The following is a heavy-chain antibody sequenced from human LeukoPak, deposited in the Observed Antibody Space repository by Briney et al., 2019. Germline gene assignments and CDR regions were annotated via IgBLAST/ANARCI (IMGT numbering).Heavy chain of an antibody. CDR2: INPSGGST. D-gene: IGHD6-19*01. CDR3: ARAHYTYSSGWLCDY. CDR1: GYTFSSYY. J-gene: IGHJ4*02. V-gene: IGHV1-46*01. Sequence: KVSCKASGYTFSSYYMHWVRQAPGQGLEWMGIINPSGGSTSYAQKFQGRVTMTRDTSTSTVYMELSSLRSEDTAVYYCARAHYTYSSGWLCDYWGQGTLVTVSS.